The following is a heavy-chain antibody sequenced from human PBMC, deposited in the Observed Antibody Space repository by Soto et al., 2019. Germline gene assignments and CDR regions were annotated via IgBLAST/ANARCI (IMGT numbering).Heavy chain of an antibody. V-gene: IGHV4-30-4*01. CDR1: GGSINSGDYY. Sequence: PSETLSLTCTVSGGSINSGDYYWSWIPQPPGKGLEWIGYIYYSGITYYNPSLKSRVTISVDTSKNQFSLKLSSVTAADTAVYYCARDKKHIYGYSSEYNCSDPWGQGILVTVS. CDR2: IYYSGIT. D-gene: IGHD5-18*01. J-gene: IGHJ5*02. CDR3: ARDKKHIYGYSSEYNCSDP.